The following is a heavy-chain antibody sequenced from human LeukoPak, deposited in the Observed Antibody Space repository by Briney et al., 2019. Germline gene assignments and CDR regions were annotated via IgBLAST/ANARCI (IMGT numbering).Heavy chain of an antibody. CDR3: ARGGVQLERFDY. Sequence: SVKVSCKASGGTLSSYAISWVRQAPGQGLEWMGGIIPIFGTANYAQKFQGRVTITADESTGTAYMDLSSLRSEDTAVYHCARGGVQLERFDYWGQGTLVTVSS. J-gene: IGHJ4*02. CDR1: GGTLSSYA. V-gene: IGHV1-69*01. D-gene: IGHD1-1*01. CDR2: IIPIFGTA.